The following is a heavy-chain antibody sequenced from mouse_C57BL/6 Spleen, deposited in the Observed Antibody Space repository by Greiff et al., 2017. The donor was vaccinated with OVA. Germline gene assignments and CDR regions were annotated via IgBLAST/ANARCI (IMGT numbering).Heavy chain of an antibody. CDR2: INPGSGGT. CDR3: ARPGGYDGYYYAMDY. V-gene: IGHV1-54*01. Sequence: VKLMESGAELVRPGTSVKVSCKASGYAFTNYLIEWVKQRPGQGLEWIGVINPGSGGTNYNEKFKGKATLTADKSSSTAYMQLSSLTSEDSAVYFCARPGGYDGYYYAMDYWGQGTSVTVSS. J-gene: IGHJ4*01. D-gene: IGHD2-3*01. CDR1: GYAFTNYL.